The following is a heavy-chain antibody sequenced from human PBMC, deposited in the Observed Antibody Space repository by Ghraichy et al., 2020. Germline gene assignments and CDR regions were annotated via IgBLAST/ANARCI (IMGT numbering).Heavy chain of an antibody. CDR3: ATYDYSKEGFDY. Sequence: SETLSLTCTVSGGSISNYNWSWIRQPPGKGLEWIGYFYYNGRTNYNPSLKSRVTISIDTSKKQVSLRLGSVTAADTALYYCATYDYSKEGFDYWGQGTLVTVSS. J-gene: IGHJ4*02. CDR2: FYYNGRT. D-gene: IGHD3-16*01. CDR1: GGSISNYN. V-gene: IGHV4-59*01.